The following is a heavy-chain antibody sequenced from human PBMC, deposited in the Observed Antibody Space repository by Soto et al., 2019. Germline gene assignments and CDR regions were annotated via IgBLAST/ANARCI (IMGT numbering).Heavy chain of an antibody. D-gene: IGHD6-13*01. V-gene: IGHV3-23*01. J-gene: IGHJ4*02. Sequence: GGSLRLSCAASGFTFSSFAMNWVRQAPGKGLEWASAITNSGGTTYYADSVMGRFTISRDNSKNTLYLQMNSLRAEDTAVYYCAKQITAAGSDYWGQGTLVTVSS. CDR2: ITNSGGTT. CDR3: AKQITAAGSDY. CDR1: GFTFSSFA.